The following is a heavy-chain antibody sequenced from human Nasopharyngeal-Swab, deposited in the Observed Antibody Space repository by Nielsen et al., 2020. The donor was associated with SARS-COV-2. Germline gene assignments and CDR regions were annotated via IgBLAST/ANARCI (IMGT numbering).Heavy chain of an antibody. CDR1: GGSFSGYY. D-gene: IGHD2-2*01. Sequence: GSLRLSCAVYGGSFSGYYWSWIRQPPGKGLEWIGGINHSGSTNYNPSLKSRVTISVDTSKNQFSLKLSSVTAADTAVYYCARGKEGVVPAALGMVFYYYYYMDVWGKGTTVTVSS. CDR3: ARGKEGVVPAALGMVFYYYYYMDV. CDR2: INHSGST. V-gene: IGHV4-34*01. J-gene: IGHJ6*03.